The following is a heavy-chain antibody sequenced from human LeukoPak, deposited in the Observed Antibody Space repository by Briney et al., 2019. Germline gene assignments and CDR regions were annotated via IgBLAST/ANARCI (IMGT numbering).Heavy chain of an antibody. J-gene: IGHJ6*02. CDR3: ASDNSSSWFYCYYGMDV. CDR2: ISYDGSNK. Sequence: GGSLRLSCAASGFTFSSYAMHWVRPAPGKGLEWVAVISYDGSNKYYADSVKGRFTISGDNSKNTLYLQMNSLRAEDTAVYYCASDNSSSWFYCYYGMDVWGQGTTVTVSS. D-gene: IGHD6-13*01. CDR1: GFTFSSYA. V-gene: IGHV3-30-3*01.